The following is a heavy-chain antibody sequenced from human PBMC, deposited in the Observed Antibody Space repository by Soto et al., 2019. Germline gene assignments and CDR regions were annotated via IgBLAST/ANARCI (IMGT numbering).Heavy chain of an antibody. CDR3: ARDTSYSTDY. D-gene: IGHD2-2*01. CDR2: INSDGSTT. J-gene: IGHJ4*02. CDR1: GFTFSSRW. V-gene: IGHV3-74*01. Sequence: PGGSLRLSCATSGFTFSSRWMHWVRQAPGKGLAWVSYINSDGSTTTYADSVKGRFTISRDNAKNTVYLQMNSLRVDDTAVYYCARDTSYSTDYWGQGTLVTVSS.